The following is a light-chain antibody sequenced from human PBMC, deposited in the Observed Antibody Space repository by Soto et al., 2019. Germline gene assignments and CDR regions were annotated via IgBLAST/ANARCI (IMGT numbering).Light chain of an antibody. CDR1: QTISTW. CDR3: QQYTNTNNPWM. V-gene: IGKV1-5*01. Sequence: DIQVTQSPPTLSAPVVDRVTITFRASQTISTWMAWYQQKPGKAPKLLVYDASTLQSGVASRFSGSGSGTEFTLIISGLQPDDSATYYCQQYTNTNNPWMFGQGTKVDIK. J-gene: IGKJ1*01. CDR2: DAS.